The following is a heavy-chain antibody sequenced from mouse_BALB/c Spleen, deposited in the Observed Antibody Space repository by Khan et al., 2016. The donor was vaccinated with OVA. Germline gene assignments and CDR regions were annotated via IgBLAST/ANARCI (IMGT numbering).Heavy chain of an antibody. CDR3: ASHLTGSFAY. J-gene: IGHJ3*01. D-gene: IGHD4-1*01. V-gene: IGHV5-6*01. CDR1: GFIFSSYS. Sequence: VQLKQSGRDLVKPGGSLKLSCAASGFIFSSYSMSWVRQTPDKRLEWVATISSGGDYTYYPDSVKGRFTISRDDAKNTLYLQMSSLKSEDTAMYYCASHLTGSFAYWGQGTLVTVSA. CDR2: ISSGGDYT.